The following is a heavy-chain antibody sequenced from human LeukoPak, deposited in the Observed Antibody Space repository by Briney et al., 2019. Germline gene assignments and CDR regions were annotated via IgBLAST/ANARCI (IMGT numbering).Heavy chain of an antibody. CDR3: ARRPPYNWNVRGAFDI. V-gene: IGHV4-34*01. J-gene: IGHJ3*02. CDR2: INHSGST. Sequence: KTSETLSLTCAVYGGSFSGYYWSWIRQPPGKGLEWIGEINHSGSTNYNPSLKSRVTISVDTSKNQFSLKLSSVTAADTAVYYCARRPPYNWNVRGAFDIWGQGTMVTVSS. D-gene: IGHD1-1*01. CDR1: GGSFSGYY.